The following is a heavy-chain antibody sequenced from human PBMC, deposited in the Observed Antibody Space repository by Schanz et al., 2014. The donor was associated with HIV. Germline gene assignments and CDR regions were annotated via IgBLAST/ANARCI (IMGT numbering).Heavy chain of an antibody. D-gene: IGHD3-10*01. CDR2: IKSKAYGGTP. CDR3: TRVLTKWFGEAHYTMDA. Sequence: EVQLVESGGGLVKPGRSLRLSCTTSGFTFSDYPVSWLRQAPGKGLEWVGFIKSKAYGGTPEYAASVKGRFTISRDDSKNIAYLQMNSLKIEDTAVYYCTRVLTKWFGEAHYTMDAWGRGTTVTV. J-gene: IGHJ6*02. CDR1: GFTFSDYP. V-gene: IGHV3-49*05.